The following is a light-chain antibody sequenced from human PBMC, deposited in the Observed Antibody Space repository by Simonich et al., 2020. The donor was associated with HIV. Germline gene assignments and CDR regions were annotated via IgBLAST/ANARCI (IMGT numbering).Light chain of an antibody. V-gene: IGLV2-23*01. CDR1: SSDAGSYNL. CDR3: CSSATSRTL. J-gene: IGLJ2*01. Sequence: QSALTQPASVSGSPGQSIPISCTGNSSDAGSYNLVSWYQHHPGKAPKLIIYEGSKRPSGVSTRFSGPQSGNTASLTVSGLQAEDEADYYCCSSATSRTLFGVGTELTVL. CDR2: EGS.